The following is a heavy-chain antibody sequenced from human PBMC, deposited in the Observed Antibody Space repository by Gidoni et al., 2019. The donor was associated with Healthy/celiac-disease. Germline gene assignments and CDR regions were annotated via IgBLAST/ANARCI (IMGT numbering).Heavy chain of an antibody. CDR2: ISWNSGSI. Sequence: EVQLVESGGGVVQPGRSLRPSCAASGFTFDDYAMHWVRQAPGKGLEWVSGISWNSGSIGYADSVKGRFTISRDNAKNSLYLQMNSLRAEDTALYYCAKIAGYHDNWFDPWGQGTLVTVSS. J-gene: IGHJ5*02. D-gene: IGHD3-3*01. CDR1: GFTFDDYA. CDR3: AKIAGYHDNWFDP. V-gene: IGHV3-9*01.